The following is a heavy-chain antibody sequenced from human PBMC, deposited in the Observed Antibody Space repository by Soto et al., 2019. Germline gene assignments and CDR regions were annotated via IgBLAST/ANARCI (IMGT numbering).Heavy chain of an antibody. CDR2: IDPSDSYT. J-gene: IGHJ3*02. CDR3: ARHICSSTSCSDDAFDI. CDR1: GYSFTSYW. V-gene: IGHV5-10-1*01. D-gene: IGHD2-2*01. Sequence: GESLKISCKGSGYSFTSYWISWVRQMPGKGLEWMGRIDPSDSYTNYSPSFQGHVTISADKSISTAYLQWSSLKASDTAMYYCARHICSSTSCSDDAFDIWGQGSMVTVSS.